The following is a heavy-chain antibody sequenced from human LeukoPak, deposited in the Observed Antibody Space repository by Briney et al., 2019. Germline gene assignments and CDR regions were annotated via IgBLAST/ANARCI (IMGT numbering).Heavy chain of an antibody. CDR2: INPNSGGT. J-gene: IGHJ4*02. D-gene: IGHD6-19*01. CDR3: ASYPPAVAGTRYY. Sequence: GASVKVSCKASGGTFSSYAISWVRQAPGQGLEWMGWINPNSGGTNYAQKFQGRVTMTRDTSISTAYMELSRLRSDDTAVYYCASYPPAVAGTRYYWGQGTLVTVSS. V-gene: IGHV1-2*02. CDR1: GGTFSSYA.